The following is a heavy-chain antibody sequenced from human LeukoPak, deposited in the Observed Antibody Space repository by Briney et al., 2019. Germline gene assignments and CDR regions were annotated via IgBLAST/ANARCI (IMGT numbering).Heavy chain of an antibody. J-gene: IGHJ5*02. Sequence: PSETLSLTCTVSGGSIISYYWSWIRQPAGKGLEWIGRIYTSGSTNYNPSLKSRVTMSVDTSKNQFSLKLSSVTAADTAVYYCARMTVGSSGWYKSEYNWFDPWGQGTLVTVSS. CDR2: IYTSGST. V-gene: IGHV4-4*07. D-gene: IGHD6-19*01. CDR1: GGSIISYY. CDR3: ARMTVGSSGWYKSEYNWFDP.